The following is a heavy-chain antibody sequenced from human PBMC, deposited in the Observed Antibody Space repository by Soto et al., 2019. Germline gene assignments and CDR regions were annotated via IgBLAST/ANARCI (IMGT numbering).Heavy chain of an antibody. CDR1: GYTFTTSA. D-gene: IGHD3-10*01. CDR3: ARLAFDVGPWDL. CDR2: INAGNGNT. J-gene: IGHJ5*02. V-gene: IGHV1-3*01. Sequence: ASVKVSCKASGYTFTTSAVHWVRQAPGQSLEWMGWINAGNGNTVYSQRFQGRVTITRDTSASTAYMELSSLRSEDTAVYYCARLAFDVGPWDLWGQGTLVTVSS.